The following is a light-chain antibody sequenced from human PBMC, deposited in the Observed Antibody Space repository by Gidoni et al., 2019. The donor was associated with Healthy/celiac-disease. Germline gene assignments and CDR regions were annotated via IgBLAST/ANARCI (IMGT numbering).Light chain of an antibody. CDR3: QQLNSYPVT. CDR2: AAS. J-gene: IGKJ5*01. V-gene: IGKV1-9*01. Sequence: IQLTQSPSSLSASVGDRVTITCRASQGISSYLAWYQQKPGKAPKLLVYAASTLQRGVPSRFSGSGSGTDFTLTISSLQPEDFATYYCQQLNSYPVTFXQXTRLEIK. CDR1: QGISSY.